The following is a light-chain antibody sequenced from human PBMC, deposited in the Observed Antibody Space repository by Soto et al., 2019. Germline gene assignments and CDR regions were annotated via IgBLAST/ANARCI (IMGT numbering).Light chain of an antibody. Sequence: QSALTQSASVSGSPGQSITISCTGTSSDVGGYNYVSWYQQHPGKAPKLMIYEVSNRPSGVSNRFSGSKSDNTASLTISGLQAEDETDYYCSSYTSSSTLVVFGGGTKLTVL. CDR3: SSYTSSSTLVV. J-gene: IGLJ2*01. CDR2: EVS. CDR1: SSDVGGYNY. V-gene: IGLV2-14*01.